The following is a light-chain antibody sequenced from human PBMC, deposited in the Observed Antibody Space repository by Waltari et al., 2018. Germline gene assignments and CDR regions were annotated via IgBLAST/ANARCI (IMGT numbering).Light chain of an antibody. CDR3: SSYAGSNNFVV. CDR1: SRDVGVYAF. CDR2: EVN. J-gene: IGLJ2*01. V-gene: IGLV2-8*01. Sequence: QSALTQPPSASASPGQSVTISSPGTSRDVGVYAFVSWYQQHPGKAPNLMIFEVNKWPSGVLDRFSGSKSGNTASLTISGLQPEDEADYYCSSYAGSNNFVVFGGGTKLTVL.